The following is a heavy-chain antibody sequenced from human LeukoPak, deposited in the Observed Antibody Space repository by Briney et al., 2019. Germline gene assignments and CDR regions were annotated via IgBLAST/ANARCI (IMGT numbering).Heavy chain of an antibody. CDR2: IYTSGST. CDR1: GGSISSYY. Sequence: SETLSLTCTVSGGSISSYYWSWIRQPAGKGLEWIGRIYTSGSTNYNPSLKSRVTMSVDTSKNQFSLKLSSVIVADTAVYYCAREKVAYCGGDSWCHAFDIWGQGTMVTVSS. V-gene: IGHV4-4*07. J-gene: IGHJ3*02. CDR3: AREKVAYCGGDSWCHAFDI. D-gene: IGHD2-21*02.